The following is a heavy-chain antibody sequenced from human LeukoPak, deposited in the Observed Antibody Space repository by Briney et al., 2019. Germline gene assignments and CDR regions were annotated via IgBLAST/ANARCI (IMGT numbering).Heavy chain of an antibody. Sequence: PSETLSLTCTVSGGSISSSSYYWGWIRQPPGKGLEWIGSIYYSGSTYYNPSLKSRVTISVDTSKNQFSLKLSSVTAADTAVYYCATRPRGYDQTLDYWGQGTLVTVSS. V-gene: IGHV4-39*07. CDR3: ATRPRGYDQTLDY. CDR2: IYYSGST. D-gene: IGHD5-12*01. J-gene: IGHJ4*02. CDR1: GGSISSSSYY.